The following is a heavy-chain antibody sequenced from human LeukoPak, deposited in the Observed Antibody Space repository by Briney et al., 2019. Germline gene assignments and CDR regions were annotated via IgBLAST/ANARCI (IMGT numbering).Heavy chain of an antibody. CDR2: ISWNSGSI. Sequence: PGGSLRLSCAASGFTFDDYAMHWVRQAPGKGLEWVSGISWNSGSIGYADSVKGRFTISRDNAKNSLYLQMNSLRAEDTALYYCAKDIDILYYYGSGSYGSAFDIWGQGTMVTVSS. CDR1: GFTFDDYA. V-gene: IGHV3-9*01. D-gene: IGHD3-10*01. CDR3: AKDIDILYYYGSGSYGSAFDI. J-gene: IGHJ3*02.